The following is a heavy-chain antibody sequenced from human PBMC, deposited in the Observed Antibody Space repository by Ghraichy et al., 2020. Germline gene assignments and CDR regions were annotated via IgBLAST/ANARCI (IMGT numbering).Heavy chain of an antibody. CDR3: AKEVGRWGVVVEPMDV. CDR2: ISYDGSNK. V-gene: IGHV3-30*18. J-gene: IGHJ6*02. D-gene: IGHD2-21*01. Sequence: GGSLRLSCAASGFTFSSYGMHWVRQAPGKGLEWVAVISYDGSNKYYADSVKGRFTISRDNSKNTLYLQMNSLRAEDTAVYYCAKEVGRWGVVVEPMDVWGQGTTVTVSS. CDR1: GFTFSSYG.